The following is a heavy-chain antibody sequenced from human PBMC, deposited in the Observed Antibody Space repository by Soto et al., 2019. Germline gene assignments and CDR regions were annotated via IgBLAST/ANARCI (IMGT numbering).Heavy chain of an antibody. Sequence: QVQLVQSGAEVKKPGASVKVSCKASGYTFTSYAMHWVRQAPGQRLEWMGWINAGNGNTKYSQKFQGRVTITRDTSASTSYMELSSLRSEDTAVYYCARVPTEPRHPYSSGWYDFWGQGTLVTVSS. CDR3: ARVPTEPRHPYSSGWYDF. V-gene: IGHV1-3*01. CDR2: INAGNGNT. D-gene: IGHD6-19*01. CDR1: GYTFTSYA. J-gene: IGHJ5*01.